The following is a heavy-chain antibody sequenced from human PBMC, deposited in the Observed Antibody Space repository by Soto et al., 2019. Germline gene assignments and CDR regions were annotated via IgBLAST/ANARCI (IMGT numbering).Heavy chain of an antibody. Sequence: QVQLQESGPGLVKPSETLSLTCTVSGGSISSYYWSWIRQPPGKGLEWIGYIYYSGSTNYNPSLXLXAXLXXDTSNTRFPMKLSSVPAADTAVYYCARRYGGTFDYWGQGTLVTVSS. CDR3: ARRYGGTFDY. J-gene: IGHJ4*02. CDR1: GGSISSYY. D-gene: IGHD2-15*01. CDR2: IYYSGST. V-gene: IGHV4-59*08.